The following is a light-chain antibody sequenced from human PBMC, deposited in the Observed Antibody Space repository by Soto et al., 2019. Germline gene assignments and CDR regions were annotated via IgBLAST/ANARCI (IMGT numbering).Light chain of an antibody. CDR2: GNS. V-gene: IGLV1-40*01. CDR1: SSNIGAGYD. J-gene: IGLJ2*01. Sequence: QAVVTQPPSVSGAPGQRVTISCTGSSSNIGAGYDVHWYQQLPGTAPKLLIYGNSNRPSRVPDRFSGSKSGTSASLAITGLQAEDEADYYCQSYDSSLSVVVFGGGTKVTVL. CDR3: QSYDSSLSVVV.